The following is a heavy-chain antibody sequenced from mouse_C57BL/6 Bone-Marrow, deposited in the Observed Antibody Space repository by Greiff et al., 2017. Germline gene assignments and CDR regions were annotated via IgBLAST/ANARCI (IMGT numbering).Heavy chain of an antibody. J-gene: IGHJ2*01. V-gene: IGHV1-55*01. CDR3: ARGGGYYVRYFDY. CDR1: GYTFTSYW. Sequence: QVQLQQPGAELVKPGASVKMSCKASGYTFTSYWITWVRQRPGQGLEWIGDIYPGSGSTNYNEKFKSKATLTVNTSSSTAYMQLSSLTSEDSAVYYCARGGGYYVRYFDYWGQGTTLTVSS. CDR2: IYPGSGST. D-gene: IGHD2-3*01.